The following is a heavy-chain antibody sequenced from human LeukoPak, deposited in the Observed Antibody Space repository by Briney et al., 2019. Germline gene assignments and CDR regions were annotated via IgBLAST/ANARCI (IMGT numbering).Heavy chain of an antibody. CDR1: GGSISISNYY. D-gene: IGHD1-26*01. J-gene: IGHJ4*02. CDR3: ARRTSNPVGAIDY. V-gene: IGHV4-39*01. CDR2: ISYSGT. Sequence: SETLSLTCTVSGGSISISNYYWSWIRQPPGRGLEWIGSISYSGTYYNPSLKSRLTISVDTSKNHFSLNLRSVTAADTAVYYCARRTSNPVGAIDYWGQGTLVTVSS.